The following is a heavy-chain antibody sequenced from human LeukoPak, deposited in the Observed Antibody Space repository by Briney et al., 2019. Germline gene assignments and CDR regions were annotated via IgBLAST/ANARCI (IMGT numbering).Heavy chain of an antibody. D-gene: IGHD1-14*01. J-gene: IGHJ4*02. CDR3: ARVLNRGGGQPDY. V-gene: IGHV4-59*01. Sequence: SETLSLTCSVSVGSISSYYWSWIRQPPGKGLEWIGYIHYSGSTNYNPSLRSRVTISVDTSKNQFSLKLSSVTAADTAVYYCARVLNRGGGQPDYWGQGTLVTVSS. CDR1: VGSISSYY. CDR2: IHYSGST.